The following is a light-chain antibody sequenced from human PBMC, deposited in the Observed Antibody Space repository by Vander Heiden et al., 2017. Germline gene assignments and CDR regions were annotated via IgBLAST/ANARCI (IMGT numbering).Light chain of an antibody. J-gene: IGLJ1*01. Sequence: QSVLTQPPSASGTPGQGVTISCSGSNSNIGSNPVNWYQHLPGAAPKLLIYSNNQRPSGVPNRFSGSKSGTSASLAISGIQSEDEADYYCAAWDDSLNGYVFGTGTKVTVL. CDR2: SNN. CDR3: AAWDDSLNGYV. CDR1: NSNIGSNP. V-gene: IGLV1-44*01.